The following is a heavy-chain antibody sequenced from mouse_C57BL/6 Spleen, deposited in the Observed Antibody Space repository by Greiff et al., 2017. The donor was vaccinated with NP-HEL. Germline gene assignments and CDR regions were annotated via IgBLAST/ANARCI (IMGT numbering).Heavy chain of an antibody. V-gene: IGHV1-59*01. CDR3: ARSGYGSSYAWFAY. CDR1: GYTFTSYW. Sequence: QVQLQQPGAELVRPGTSVKLSCKASGYTFTSYWMHWVKQRPGQGLEWIGVIDPSDSYTNYNQKFKGKATLTVDTSSSTAYMQLSSLTSEDSAVYYCARSGYGSSYAWFAYWGQGTLVTVSA. J-gene: IGHJ3*01. D-gene: IGHD1-1*01. CDR2: IDPSDSYT.